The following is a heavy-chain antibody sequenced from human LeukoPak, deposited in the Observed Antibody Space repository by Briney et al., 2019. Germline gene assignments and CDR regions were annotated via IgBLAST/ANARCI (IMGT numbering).Heavy chain of an antibody. J-gene: IGHJ6*02. V-gene: IGHV3-21*01. CDR2: ISSSSSSYI. CDR3: ARDSRYDFWSGHRSGMDV. D-gene: IGHD3-3*01. Sequence: GGSLRLSCAASGFTFSSYSMNWVRQAPGKGLEWVSSISSSSSSYIYYADSVKGRFTISRDNAKNSLYLQMNSLRAEDTAVYYCARDSRYDFWSGHRSGMDVWGQGTTVTVSS. CDR1: GFTFSSYS.